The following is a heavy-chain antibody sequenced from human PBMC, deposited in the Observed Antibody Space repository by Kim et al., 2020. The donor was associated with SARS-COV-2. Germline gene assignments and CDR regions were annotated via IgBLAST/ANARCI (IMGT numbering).Heavy chain of an antibody. V-gene: IGHV3-74*01. J-gene: IGHJ3*02. CDR1: GFTFSSYW. Sequence: GGSLRLSCAASGFTFSSYWMHWVRQAPGKGLVWVSRINSDGSSTSYAESVKGRFTISRDNAKNTLYLQMNSLRAEDTAVYYCARVNYYDSSGYYPDAFDIWGQGTMVTVSS. D-gene: IGHD3-22*01. CDR2: INSDGSST. CDR3: ARVNYYDSSGYYPDAFDI.